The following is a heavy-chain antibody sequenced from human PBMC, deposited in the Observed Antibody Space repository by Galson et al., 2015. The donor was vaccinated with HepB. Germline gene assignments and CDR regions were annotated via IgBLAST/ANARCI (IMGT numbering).Heavy chain of an antibody. CDR1: GFSLSNVRKG. D-gene: IGHD1-26*01. V-gene: IGHV2-26*01. CDR3: ARILIVGATRTFDY. CDR2: IFSNDEK. Sequence: PALVKPTQTLTLTCTVSGFSLSNVRKGVSWLRQPPGKALEWLAHIFSNDEKSYSTSLKSGLTISKDTSKSQVVLTMTNMDPVDTATYYCARILIVGATRTFDYWGQGTLVTVSS. J-gene: IGHJ4*02.